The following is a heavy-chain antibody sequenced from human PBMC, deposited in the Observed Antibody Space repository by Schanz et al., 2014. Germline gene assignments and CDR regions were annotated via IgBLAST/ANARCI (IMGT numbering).Heavy chain of an antibody. CDR2: IIPILGME. CDR3: ARDIQYHYDTSGPVGAFDI. V-gene: IGHV1-69*04. CDR1: GGTFSSYA. J-gene: IGHJ3*02. Sequence: QVQLVQSGAEVKKPGSSVKVSCKASGGTFSSYAFSWVRQAPGQGLEWMGKIIPILGMENYAQKFQGRVTITADISMSTAYMDLSSLRSDDTAVYYCARDIQYHYDTSGPVGAFDIWGQGTVVTVSS. D-gene: IGHD3-22*01.